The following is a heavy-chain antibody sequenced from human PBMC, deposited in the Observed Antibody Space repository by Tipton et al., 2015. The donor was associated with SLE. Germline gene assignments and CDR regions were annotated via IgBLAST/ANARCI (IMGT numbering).Heavy chain of an antibody. CDR3: ARGEMDVFDI. Sequence: LRLSCAVSGGSINSGDYFWSWIRQPPGKGLEWIGYIFHSGNAYYNPSLKSRVTISVDMSRNQFSLRLDSVTAADTALYYCARGEMDVFDIWGQGTVVSVSS. CDR2: IFHSGNA. CDR1: GGSINSGDYF. V-gene: IGHV4-30-2*01. J-gene: IGHJ3*02.